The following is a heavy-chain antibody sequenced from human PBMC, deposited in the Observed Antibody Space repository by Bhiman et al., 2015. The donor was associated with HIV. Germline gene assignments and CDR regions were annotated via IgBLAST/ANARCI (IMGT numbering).Heavy chain of an antibody. CDR1: GFTFSSYG. V-gene: IGHV3-30*02. Sequence: QVQLVESGGGVVQPGGSLRLSCAASGFTFSSYGMHWVRQAPGKGLEWVAFIRYDGSNKYYADSVKGRFTISRDNSKNTLYLQMNSLRAEDTAVYNCARAPASGWYWSWFDPWGQGTLVTVSS. CDR2: IRYDGSNK. J-gene: IGHJ5*02. D-gene: IGHD6-19*01. CDR3: ARAPASGWYWSWFDP.